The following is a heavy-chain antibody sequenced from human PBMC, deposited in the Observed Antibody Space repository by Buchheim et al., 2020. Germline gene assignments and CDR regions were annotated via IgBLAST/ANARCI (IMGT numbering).Heavy chain of an antibody. CDR3: TTAGIQLSYYYYGMDV. CDR2: INSKTDGGTT. D-gene: IGHD5-18*01. Sequence: EVQLVESGGGLVKPGGSLRLSCAASGFTFSNAWMSWVRQAPGKGLEWVGRINSKTDGGTTDYAAPVKGRFTISRDASKTTLYLQMNSLKTEDTAVYYCTTAGIQLSYYYYGMDVGGQGTT. CDR1: GFTFSNAW. J-gene: IGHJ6*02. V-gene: IGHV3-15*01.